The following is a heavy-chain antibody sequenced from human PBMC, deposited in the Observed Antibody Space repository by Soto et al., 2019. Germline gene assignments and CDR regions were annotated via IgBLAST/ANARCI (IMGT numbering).Heavy chain of an antibody. Sequence: GASVKVSCKASGYTFTSYGISWVRQAPGQGLEWMGWISAYNGNTNYAQKLQGRVTMTTDTSTSTAYMELRSLRSDDTAVYYCARADNRRGYSYGRFDYWGQGTLVTVSS. J-gene: IGHJ4*02. CDR3: ARADNRRGYSYGRFDY. D-gene: IGHD5-18*01. V-gene: IGHV1-18*01. CDR2: ISAYNGNT. CDR1: GYTFTSYG.